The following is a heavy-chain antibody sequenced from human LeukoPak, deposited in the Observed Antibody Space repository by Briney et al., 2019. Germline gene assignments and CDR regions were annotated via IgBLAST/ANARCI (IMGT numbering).Heavy chain of an antibody. V-gene: IGHV3-7*01. D-gene: IGHD2-2*01. CDR3: ASQYQLRRDAFDI. CDR2: IKQDGSEK. CDR1: GFTFSSYW. Sequence: GGSLRLSCAASGFTFSSYWMSWVRQAPGKGLEWVPNIKQDGSEKYYVDSVKGRFTISRDNAKNSLYLQMNSLRTEDTAVYYCASQYQLRRDAFDIWGQGTMVTVSS. J-gene: IGHJ3*02.